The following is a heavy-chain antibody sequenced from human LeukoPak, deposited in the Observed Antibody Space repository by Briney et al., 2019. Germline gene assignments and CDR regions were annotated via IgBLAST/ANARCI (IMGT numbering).Heavy chain of an antibody. J-gene: IGHJ5*02. CDR3: AQSLGSSNWIGNWFDP. Sequence: SETLSLTCTVSGGSISSSSHSWGWIRQPPGKGLEWTGSIYYTGTTYYNPSLKSRVTISVDTSKNQFSLKLNSVTAADTAVYYCAQSLGSSNWIGNWFDPWGQGTLVTVSS. CDR1: GGSISSSSHS. CDR2: IYYTGTT. V-gene: IGHV4-39*01. D-gene: IGHD6-13*01.